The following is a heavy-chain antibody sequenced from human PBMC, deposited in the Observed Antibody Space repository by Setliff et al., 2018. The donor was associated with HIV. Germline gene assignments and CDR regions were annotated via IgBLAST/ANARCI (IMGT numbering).Heavy chain of an antibody. CDR3: ARGDQTGYYTTYYYYMDV. CDR1: GFTFSSYS. D-gene: IGHD3-9*01. J-gene: IGHJ6*03. V-gene: IGHV3-74*01. Sequence: PGGSLRLSCAASGFTFSSYSMYWVRQAPGKGLMWVSRLNSDGRSTTYADSVKGRFTISRDNARNTVFLQMNSLRAEDSAVYYCARGDQTGYYTTYYYYMDVWGLGTTVTVSS. CDR2: LNSDGRST.